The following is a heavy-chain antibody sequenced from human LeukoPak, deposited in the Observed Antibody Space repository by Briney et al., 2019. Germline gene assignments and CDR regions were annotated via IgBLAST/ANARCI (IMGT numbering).Heavy chain of an antibody. J-gene: IGHJ4*02. Sequence: SVKVSCKASGGTFSSYAISWVRQAPGQGPEWMGGIIPIFGTANYAQKFQGRVTITTDESTSTAYMELSSLRSEDTAVYYCASETSDSSSWTGPFDYWGQGTLVTVSS. V-gene: IGHV1-69*05. D-gene: IGHD6-13*01. CDR2: IIPIFGTA. CDR1: GGTFSSYA. CDR3: ASETSDSSSWTGPFDY.